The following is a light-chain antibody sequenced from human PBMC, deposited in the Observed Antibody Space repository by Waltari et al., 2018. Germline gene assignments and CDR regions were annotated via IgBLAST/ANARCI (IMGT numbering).Light chain of an antibody. CDR2: EFT. J-gene: IGLJ2*01. Sequence: SALTRPAPVSGSLGKSTPIPGTGASRVFGGYNLVHWYQHHPGKAPKFMIYEFTKRPSGFSDRFSGSRSANTASLTISGLQPEDEADYYCCSYAGSGTLDVVFGGGTKLTVL. V-gene: IGLV2-23*02. CDR1: SRVFGGYNL. CDR3: CSYAGSGTLDVV.